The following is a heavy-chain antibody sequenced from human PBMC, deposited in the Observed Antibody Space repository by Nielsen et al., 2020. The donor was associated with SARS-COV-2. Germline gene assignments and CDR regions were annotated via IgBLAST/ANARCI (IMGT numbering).Heavy chain of an antibody. CDR1: GYTFTSYY. CDR2: INPSGGST. D-gene: IGHD2-2*01. J-gene: IGHJ6*02. Sequence: ASVKVSCKASGYTFTSYYMHWVRQAPGQGLEWMGIINPSGGSTSYAQKFQGRVTMTRDTSTSTVYMELSSLRSEDTAVYYCARERRGYQLLKISGYHYYGMDVWGQGTTVTVSS. V-gene: IGHV1-46*01. CDR3: ARERRGYQLLKISGYHYYGMDV.